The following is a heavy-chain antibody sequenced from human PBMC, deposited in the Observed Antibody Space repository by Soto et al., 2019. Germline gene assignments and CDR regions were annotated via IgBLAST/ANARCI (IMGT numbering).Heavy chain of an antibody. V-gene: IGHV3-23*01. CDR1: GFTFSSYA. J-gene: IGHJ4*02. CDR2: IGGSGGST. D-gene: IGHD2-2*02. Sequence: EVQLLESGGGLVQPGGSLRLSCAASGFTFSSYAMSWVRQAPGKGLEWVSAIGGSGGSTYYADSVKGRFTISRDNSKNTLYLQMNSLRAEDTAVYYCAKYTAPAGGPFDYWGQGTLVTVSS. CDR3: AKYTAPAGGPFDY.